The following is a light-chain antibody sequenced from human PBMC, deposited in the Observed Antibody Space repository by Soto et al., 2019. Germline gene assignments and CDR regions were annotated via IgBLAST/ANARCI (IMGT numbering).Light chain of an antibody. J-gene: IGKJ5*01. CDR1: QSISSY. V-gene: IGKV1-39*01. CDR3: QQSYTTSIT. CDR2: GAS. Sequence: DIPMTQSPSSLSASVGDRVTITCRASQSISSYLNWYQQKPGKAPKLLIYGASSLQSGVPSRFSGSGSGTDFTLTISSLQPEDFASYYCQQSYTTSITFGQGTRLDIK.